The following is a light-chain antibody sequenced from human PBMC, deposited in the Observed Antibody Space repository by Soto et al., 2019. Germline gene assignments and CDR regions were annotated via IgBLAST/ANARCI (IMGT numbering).Light chain of an antibody. CDR1: QSLLNSNGYNY. J-gene: IGKJ1*01. CDR2: LGS. CDR3: IQARHAPQT. V-gene: IGKV2-28*01. Sequence: DIVMTQSPLSLPVTRGEPASISCRSSQSLLNSNGYNYLDWYLQKPGQSPQLLIYLGSSLASGAPDRFSGRGSGTECTLTRSRVETEDVWFYYCIQARHAPQTFGQGTRGEIK.